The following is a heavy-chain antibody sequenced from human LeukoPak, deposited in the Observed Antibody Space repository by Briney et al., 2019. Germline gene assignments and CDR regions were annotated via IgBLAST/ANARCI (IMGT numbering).Heavy chain of an antibody. Sequence: TGGSLRLSCAASGFTFSSYAMSWVRQAPGKGLEWVSAISGSGGSTYYAGSVKGRFTISRDNSKNTLYLQMNSLRAEDTAVYYCAKGLFEYSYGLEDAFDIWGQGTMVTVSS. D-gene: IGHD5-18*01. J-gene: IGHJ3*02. CDR1: GFTFSSYA. CDR3: AKGLFEYSYGLEDAFDI. V-gene: IGHV3-23*01. CDR2: ISGSGGST.